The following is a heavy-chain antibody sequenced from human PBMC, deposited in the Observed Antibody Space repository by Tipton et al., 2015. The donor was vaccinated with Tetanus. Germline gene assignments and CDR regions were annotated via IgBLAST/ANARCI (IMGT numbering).Heavy chain of an antibody. Sequence: TLSLTCAVYGGSFSGYYWSWIRQPPGKGLEWIGEINHSGSTNYNPSLKSRVTISVDTSKNQFSLKLSSVTAADTAVYYCARWVTGYSYGAFDYWGQGTLVTVSS. V-gene: IGHV4-34*01. CDR1: GGSFSGYY. D-gene: IGHD5-18*01. J-gene: IGHJ4*02. CDR2: INHSGST. CDR3: ARWVTGYSYGAFDY.